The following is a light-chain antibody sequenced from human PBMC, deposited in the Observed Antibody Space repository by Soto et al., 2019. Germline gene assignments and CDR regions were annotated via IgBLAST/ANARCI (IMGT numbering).Light chain of an antibody. CDR3: AAWDDSLSGLV. Sequence: QAVVTQPPSTSGTPGQRVTISCSGSNSNIGVNYVYWYQQLPGTAPKLLIFRNNQRPSGVPDRFSGSRSGTSASLAISGLRSDDEAEYYCAAWDDSLSGLVFGGGTKLTVL. CDR2: RNN. V-gene: IGLV1-47*01. J-gene: IGLJ2*01. CDR1: NSNIGVNY.